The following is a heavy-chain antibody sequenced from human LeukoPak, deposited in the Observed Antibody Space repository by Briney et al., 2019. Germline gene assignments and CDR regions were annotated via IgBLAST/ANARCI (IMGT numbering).Heavy chain of an antibody. Sequence: GGSLRLSCAASEFTFSSYAMSWVRQAPGKGLEWVSAISGSGGSTYYADSVKGRFTISRDHSKHTLYLQMNSLRAEDTAVYYCAKAPGFGELSPFDYWGQGTLVTVSS. CDR1: EFTFSSYA. CDR3: AKAPGFGELSPFDY. D-gene: IGHD3-10*01. V-gene: IGHV3-23*01. CDR2: ISGSGGST. J-gene: IGHJ4*02.